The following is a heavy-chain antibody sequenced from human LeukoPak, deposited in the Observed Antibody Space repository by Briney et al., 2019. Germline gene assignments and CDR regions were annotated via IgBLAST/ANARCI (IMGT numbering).Heavy chain of an antibody. CDR1: GGSISSSSYY. V-gene: IGHV4-39*01. J-gene: IGHJ5*02. CDR3: ARRPRAGWFDP. CDR2: IYYSGST. Sequence: SETLSLTCTVSGGSISSSSYYWGWIRQPPGKGLEWINSIYYSGSTYYNPSLKSRDTISVDTSKNQFSLKLSSVTAADTAVYYCARRPRAGWFDPWGQGTLVTVSS.